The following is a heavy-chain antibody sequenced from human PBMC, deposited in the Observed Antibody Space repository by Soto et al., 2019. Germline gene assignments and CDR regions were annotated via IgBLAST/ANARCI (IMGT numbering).Heavy chain of an antibody. D-gene: IGHD6-13*01. J-gene: IGHJ4*02. V-gene: IGHV4-59*08. Sequence: PSETLSLTCTVSGGPISNYYWSWIRQPPGKGLEWIGYIYYSGNTNYNPSLKSRVTISVDTSKNQVSLKLSAVTAADTAVYYCARRGDSSWSEFDYWGQGTLVTVSS. CDR1: GGPISNYY. CDR3: ARRGDSSWSEFDY. CDR2: IYYSGNT.